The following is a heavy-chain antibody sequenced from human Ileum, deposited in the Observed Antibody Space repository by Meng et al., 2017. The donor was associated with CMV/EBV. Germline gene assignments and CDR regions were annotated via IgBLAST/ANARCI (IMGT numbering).Heavy chain of an antibody. CDR3: ASRRDCSGGTCQFDY. V-gene: IGHV3-21*01. J-gene: IGHJ4*02. D-gene: IGHD2-15*01. CDR1: GFAFNSYN. Sequence: GESLKIPCTGSGFAFNSYNMNWVRQTPGKGLEWVSCISASSTYTYYGESVKGRFTISRDNAQNSLYLQMNTLRAEDTAVYYCASRRDCSGGTCQFDYWGQGTLVTVSS. CDR2: ISASSTYT.